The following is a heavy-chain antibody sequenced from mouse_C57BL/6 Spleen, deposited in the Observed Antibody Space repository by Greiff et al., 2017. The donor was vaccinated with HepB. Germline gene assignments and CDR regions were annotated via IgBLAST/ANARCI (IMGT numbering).Heavy chain of an antibody. CDR3: AREELRSGDY. CDR2: IYPGDGDT. J-gene: IGHJ4*01. CDR1: GYAFSSSW. Sequence: VKLMESGPELVKPGASVKISCKASGYAFSSSWMNWVKQRPGKGLEWIGRIYPGDGDTNYNGKFKGKATLTADKSSSTAYMQLSSLTSEDSTVYFCAREELRSGDYWGQGTSVTVSS. D-gene: IGHD1-1*01. V-gene: IGHV1-82*01.